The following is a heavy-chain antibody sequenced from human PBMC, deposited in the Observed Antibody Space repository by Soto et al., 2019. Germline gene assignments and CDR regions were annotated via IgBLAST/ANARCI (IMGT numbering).Heavy chain of an antibody. CDR2: IIVASGRT. D-gene: IGHD2-15*01. Sequence: QVQIVQSGPEVKRPGTSVRVSCKTSGFTFTNSAVQWVRQARGQRLEWIGWIIVASGRTNYAREVQERVTISRDTSTATAYMELSGLRSEDTAVYYCVAELYSGGGCCTFDFWGQGTMVTVSS. J-gene: IGHJ3*01. V-gene: IGHV1-58*01. CDR1: GFTFTNSA. CDR3: VAELYSGGGCCTFDF.